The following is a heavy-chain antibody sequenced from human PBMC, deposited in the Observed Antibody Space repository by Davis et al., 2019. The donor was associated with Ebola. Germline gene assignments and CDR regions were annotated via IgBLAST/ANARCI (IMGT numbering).Heavy chain of an antibody. D-gene: IGHD4-11*01. CDR1: GGSISSSSYY. CDR3: ARVSDDYSNYGEDYYYGMDV. V-gene: IGHV4-39*07. J-gene: IGHJ6*02. Sequence: MPSETLSLTCTVSGGSISSSSYYWGWIRQPPGKGLEWIGSIYYSGSTYYNPSLKSRVTISVDTSKNQFSLKLSSVTAADTAVYYCARVSDDYSNYGEDYYYGMDVWGQGTTVTVSS. CDR2: IYYSGST.